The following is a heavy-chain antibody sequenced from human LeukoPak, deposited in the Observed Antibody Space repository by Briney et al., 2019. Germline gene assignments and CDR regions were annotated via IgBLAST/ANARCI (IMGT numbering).Heavy chain of an antibody. CDR3: TTEGTYGDYGAPDDY. V-gene: IGHV3-15*01. J-gene: IGHJ4*02. CDR1: GCTFSNAW. Sequence: GRSLRLSCAASGCTFSNAWMSWVRQAPGKGLEWVGRIKSKTDGGTTDYAAPVKGRFTISRDDSKNTLYLQMNRLPRKRTSVYYCTTEGTYGDYGAPDDYWGQGTLVTVSS. D-gene: IGHD4-17*01. CDR2: IKSKTDGGTT.